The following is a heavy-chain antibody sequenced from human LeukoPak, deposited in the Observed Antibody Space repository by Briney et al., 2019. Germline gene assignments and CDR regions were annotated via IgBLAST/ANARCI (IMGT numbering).Heavy chain of an antibody. CDR1: GGTFSSYA. Sequence: GASVKVSCKASGGTFSSYAISWVRQAPGQGLEWMGWINPNSGGTNYAQKFQGRVTMTRDTSISTAYMELSRLRSDDTAVYYCARASYDFWSGYSSHFDYWGQGTLVTVSS. CDR2: INPNSGGT. J-gene: IGHJ4*02. D-gene: IGHD3-3*01. V-gene: IGHV1-2*02. CDR3: ARASYDFWSGYSSHFDY.